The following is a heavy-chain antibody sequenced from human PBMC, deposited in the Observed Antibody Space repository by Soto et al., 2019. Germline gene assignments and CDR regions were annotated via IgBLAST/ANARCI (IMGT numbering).Heavy chain of an antibody. V-gene: IGHV1-18*01. CDR2: ISAYNGNT. Sequence: GASVKVSCKASGYTFTSYGISWVRQAPGQGLEWMGWISAYNGNTNYAQKLQGRVTMTTDTTTSTAYMELRSLRSDDTAVYYCARDIGRPQLYYYSYAMDVWGQGTTVTVSS. CDR1: GYTFTSYG. CDR3: ARDIGRPQLYYYSYAMDV. J-gene: IGHJ6*02.